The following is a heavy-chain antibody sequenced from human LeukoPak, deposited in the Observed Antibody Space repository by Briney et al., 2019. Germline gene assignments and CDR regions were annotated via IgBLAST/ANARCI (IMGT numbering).Heavy chain of an antibody. J-gene: IGHJ4*02. CDR2: IYSGGST. CDR3: TRSYSGVLAHFDY. V-gene: IGHV3-66*01. CDR1: GFTASSNF. Sequence: GGSLRLSCAPSGFTASSNFTGWVRHPPGRGLEWVSFIYSGGSTSYTDSVKGRFTISRDTSKNTLYLQMNSLRVEDTAVYYCTRSYSGVLAHFDYWGQGTLVTVSS. D-gene: IGHD5-12*01.